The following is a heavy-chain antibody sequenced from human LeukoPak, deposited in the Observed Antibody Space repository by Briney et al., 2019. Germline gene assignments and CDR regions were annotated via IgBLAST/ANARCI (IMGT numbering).Heavy chain of an antibody. J-gene: IGHJ4*02. D-gene: IGHD1-26*01. CDR1: GGSLSSYY. CDR2: IYYTGST. CDR3: TRGNGFGLVDK. Sequence: SETLSLTCTVSGGSLSSYYWGWMRQPPGKGLEWTASIYYTGSTYYNPSLESRLTISLDTSKNRLSLEVTSVTAADTAVYYCTRGNGFGLVDKRGQGTLVTVSS. V-gene: IGHV4-39*07.